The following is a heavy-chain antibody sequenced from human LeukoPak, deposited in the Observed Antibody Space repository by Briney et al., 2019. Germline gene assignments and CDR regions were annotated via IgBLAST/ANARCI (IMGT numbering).Heavy chain of an antibody. D-gene: IGHD3-22*01. J-gene: IGHJ4*02. CDR3: ARGDFCDSSGPED. Sequence: ASVKVSCKASGYTFATYYMHWVRQAPGQGLEWMGIINPSGGSTNYAQKFQGRVTMTRDTSTSTVYMELSSLTSEDTAVYYCARGDFCDSSGPEDWGQGTLVTVSS. V-gene: IGHV1-46*01. CDR1: GYTFATYY. CDR2: INPSGGST.